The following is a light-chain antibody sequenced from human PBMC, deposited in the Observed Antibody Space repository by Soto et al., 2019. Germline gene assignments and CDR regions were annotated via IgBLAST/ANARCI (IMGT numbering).Light chain of an antibody. CDR1: QSVTANY. Sequence: EIALTQSPGTLSLSPGERATLSCRARQSVTANYLAWYQQKPGQAPRLLIYAASIGATGIPDRFSGSGSGTEFTLTISRLEPEDFAVYYCLQYGVPLWTFGQGTKVEIK. V-gene: IGKV3-20*01. J-gene: IGKJ1*01. CDR3: LQYGVPLWT. CDR2: AAS.